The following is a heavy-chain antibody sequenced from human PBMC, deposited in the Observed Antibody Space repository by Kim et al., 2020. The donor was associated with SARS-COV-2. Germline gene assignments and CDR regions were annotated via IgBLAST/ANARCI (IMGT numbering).Heavy chain of an antibody. CDR2: INHSGST. J-gene: IGHJ4*02. Sequence: SETLSLTCAVYGGSFSGYYWSWIRQPPGKGLEWIGEINHSGSTNYNPSLKSRVTISVDTSKNQFSLKLSSVTAADTAVYYCARGGLYGSGSYYPRWGQGTLVTVSS. CDR3: ARGGLYGSGSYYPR. V-gene: IGHV4-34*01. D-gene: IGHD3-10*01. CDR1: GGSFSGYY.